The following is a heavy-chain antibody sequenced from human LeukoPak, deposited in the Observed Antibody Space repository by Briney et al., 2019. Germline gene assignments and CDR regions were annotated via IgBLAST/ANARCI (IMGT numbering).Heavy chain of an antibody. CDR2: ISSSGSTI. CDR1: GFTFSDYY. Sequence: KPGGSLRLSCAASGFTFSDYYMSWIRQAPGKGLEWVSYISSSGSTIYYADSVKGRFTISRDNAKNTLYLQMNSLRAEDTAVYYCARDLLGNSGSYLRHPNGPPFDYWGQGTLVTVSS. J-gene: IGHJ4*02. D-gene: IGHD1-26*01. CDR3: ARDLLGNSGSYLRHPNGPPFDY. V-gene: IGHV3-11*04.